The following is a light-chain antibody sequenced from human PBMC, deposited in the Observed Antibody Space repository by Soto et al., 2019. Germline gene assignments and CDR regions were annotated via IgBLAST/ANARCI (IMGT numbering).Light chain of an antibody. J-gene: IGLJ2*01. CDR1: SSAVGGYNY. CDR3: SSYTTNSTHVV. Sequence: HSALTQPASVSGSPGQSITISCTGTSSAVGGYNYVSWYQQHPGKAPKLMIYEVSNRPSGVSNRFSGSKSGNTASLTISGLQAEDEADYYCSSYTTNSTHVVFGGGTKLTVL. CDR2: EVS. V-gene: IGLV2-14*01.